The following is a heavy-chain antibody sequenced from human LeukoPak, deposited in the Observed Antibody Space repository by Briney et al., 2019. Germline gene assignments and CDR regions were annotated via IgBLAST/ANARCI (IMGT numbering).Heavy chain of an antibody. CDR2: VYTTGSK. J-gene: IGHJ3*02. CDR3: ARHRAEMATITDDAFDM. CDR1: GSSIGAYS. D-gene: IGHD5-24*01. Sequence: SETLSLTCTVSGSSIGAYSWSWIRQPPGKGLEWIGYVYTTGSKHHNPSLKSRVTMSLDRSKTQFSPRLTYVTAADTAVFYCARHRAEMATITDDAFDMWGRGTMVTVSS. V-gene: IGHV4-4*09.